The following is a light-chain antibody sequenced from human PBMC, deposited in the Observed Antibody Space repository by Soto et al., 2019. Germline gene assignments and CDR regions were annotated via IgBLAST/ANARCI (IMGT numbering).Light chain of an antibody. CDR2: SSD. CDR1: SSNIGAGYD. J-gene: IGLJ3*02. V-gene: IGLV1-40*01. Sequence: QSVLTQPPSVSGAPGQRVTISCTGSSSNIGAGYDVHWYQQLPGTAPKLLMYSSDLRPSGVPDRFSGSKSGTTASLAISGVQSEDEADYYCSTWDVSLNGWVFGGETKLTVL. CDR3: STWDVSLNGWV.